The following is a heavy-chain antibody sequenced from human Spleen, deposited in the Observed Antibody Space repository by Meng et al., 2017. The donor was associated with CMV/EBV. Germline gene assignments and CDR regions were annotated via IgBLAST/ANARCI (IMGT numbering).Heavy chain of an antibody. J-gene: IGHJ6*02. V-gene: IGHV3-30*02. CDR1: GFTFSSYG. CDR2: IRYDGSNK. Sequence: GGSLRLSCAASGFTFSSYGMHWVRQAPGKGLEWVAFIRYDGSNKYYADSVKGRFTISRDNSKNTLYLQMNSLRAEDTAVYYCAKDIAALKVRGMDVWGQGTTVTVSS. D-gene: IGHD6-13*01. CDR3: AKDIAALKVRGMDV.